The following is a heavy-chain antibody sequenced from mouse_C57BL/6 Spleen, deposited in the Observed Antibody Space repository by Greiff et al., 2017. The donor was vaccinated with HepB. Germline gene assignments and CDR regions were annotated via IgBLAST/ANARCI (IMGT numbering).Heavy chain of an antibody. CDR1: GYTFTSYG. V-gene: IGHV1-81*01. CDR2: IYPRSGNT. CDR3: ARLPNYYGSSYGNAMDY. J-gene: IGHJ4*01. Sequence: VQLQQSGAELARPGASVKLSCKASGYTFTSYGISWVKQRTGQGLEWIGEIYPRSGNTYYNEKFKGKATLTADKSSSTAYMELRSLTFEDSAVYFCARLPNYYGSSYGNAMDYWGQGTSVTVSS. D-gene: IGHD1-1*01.